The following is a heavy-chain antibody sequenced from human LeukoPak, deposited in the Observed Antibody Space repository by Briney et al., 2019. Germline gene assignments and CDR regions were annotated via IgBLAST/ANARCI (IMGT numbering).Heavy chain of an antibody. Sequence: SETLSLTCTVSGGSISSYYWSWIRQPPGKGLEWIGYIYYSGSTNYNPSLKSRVTISVDTSKNQFSLKLSSVTAADTAVYYCARVSSITVVRGVFDYWGQGTLVTVSS. V-gene: IGHV4-59*01. CDR3: ARVSSITVVRGVFDY. D-gene: IGHD3-10*01. CDR2: IYYSGST. CDR1: GGSISSYY. J-gene: IGHJ4*02.